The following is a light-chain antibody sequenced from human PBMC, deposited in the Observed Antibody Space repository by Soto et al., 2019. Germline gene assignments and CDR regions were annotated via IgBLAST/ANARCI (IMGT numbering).Light chain of an antibody. CDR2: EAS. CDR3: HQYDTYSWT. Sequence: DIQMTQSPSTLSASVGDTVTITCRAGQGISRWLAWYQQKPGRAPNLLIYEASTLESGVPSRFSGSGSWTEFTITIISLHPDDFATYYCHQYDTYSWTFGKETKVEIK. J-gene: IGKJ1*01. CDR1: QGISRW. V-gene: IGKV1-5*03.